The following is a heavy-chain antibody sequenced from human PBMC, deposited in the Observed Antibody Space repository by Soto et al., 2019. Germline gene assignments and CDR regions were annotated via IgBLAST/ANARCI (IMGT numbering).Heavy chain of an antibody. D-gene: IGHD3-22*01. CDR2: ISYDGSNK. CDR3: AKRALSYYDSSAYWGYFDY. J-gene: IGHJ4*02. Sequence: PGGSLRLSCAASGFPFSSYGMHLVRQSPGKGLEWVAVISYDGSNKYYADSVKGRFTISRDNSKNTLYLQMNSLRAEGTAVYYCAKRALSYYDSSAYWGYFDYWGQGTLVTVSS. V-gene: IGHV3-30*18. CDR1: GFPFSSYG.